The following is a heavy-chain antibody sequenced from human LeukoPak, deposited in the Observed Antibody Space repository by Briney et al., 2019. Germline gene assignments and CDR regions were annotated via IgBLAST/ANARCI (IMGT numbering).Heavy chain of an antibody. J-gene: IGHJ4*02. D-gene: IGHD4-17*01. CDR2: INHSGST. CDR1: GVSFSGYY. Sequence: SETLSLTVAVYGVSFSGYYWGWIRQPPGKGLEWIGEINHSGSTNYNPSLKSRVTISVDTSKNQFSLKLSSVTAADTAVYYCARGPYGRFDYWGQGTLVTVSS. V-gene: IGHV4-34*01. CDR3: ARGPYGRFDY.